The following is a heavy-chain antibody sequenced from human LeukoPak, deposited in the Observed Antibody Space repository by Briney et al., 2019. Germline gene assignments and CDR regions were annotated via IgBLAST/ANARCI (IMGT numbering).Heavy chain of an antibody. CDR2: AYNSGGT. Sequence: SQTLSLTCTVSGDSIDSGSQYWSWIRQPAGKGLEWIGRAYNSGGTNYNPSLKSRVTISVDTSKNQVSLTLSSVTAADTAVYSCARVAVDYVSFDYWGQGTLVTVSS. CDR1: GDSIDSGSQY. D-gene: IGHD4-17*01. J-gene: IGHJ4*02. CDR3: ARVAVDYVSFDY. V-gene: IGHV4-61*02.